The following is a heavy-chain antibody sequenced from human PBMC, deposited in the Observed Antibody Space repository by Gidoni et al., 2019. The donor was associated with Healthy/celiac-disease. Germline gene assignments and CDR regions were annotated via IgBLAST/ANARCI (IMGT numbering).Heavy chain of an antibody. Sequence: EVQLLEPGGGLVQPGGSLRLSCAAAGFTCSSYAMSWVRQAPGKGLELVSAISGSCGSTYYADSVKGRFTISRDNSKNTLYLQMNSLRAEDTAVYYCAKDEKTLLWFGESSYYFDYWGQGTLVTVSS. D-gene: IGHD3-10*01. V-gene: IGHV3-23*01. CDR2: ISGSCGST. CDR3: AKDEKTLLWFGESSYYFDY. J-gene: IGHJ4*02. CDR1: GFTCSSYA.